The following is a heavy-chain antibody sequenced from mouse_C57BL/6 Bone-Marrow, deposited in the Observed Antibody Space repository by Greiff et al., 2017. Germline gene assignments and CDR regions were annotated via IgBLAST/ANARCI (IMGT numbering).Heavy chain of an antibody. CDR2: IYPGDGDT. V-gene: IGHV1-80*01. J-gene: IGHJ1*03. CDR1: GYAFSSYW. CDR3: ARLNLVDYYGSSPYWYFDV. Sequence: QVQLQQSGAELVKPGASVKISCKASGYAFSSYWMNWVKQRPGKGLEWIGQIYPGDGDTNYNGKFKGKATLTADKSSSTAYMQLSSLTSEDSAVYFCARLNLVDYYGSSPYWYFDVWGTGTTVTVSS. D-gene: IGHD1-1*01.